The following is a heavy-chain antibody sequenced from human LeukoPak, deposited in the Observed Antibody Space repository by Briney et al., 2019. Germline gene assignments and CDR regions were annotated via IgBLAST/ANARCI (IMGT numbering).Heavy chain of an antibody. Sequence: GGSLRLSCAASGFTFSSYSMNWVRQAPGKGLEWVSSISSSSSYIYCADSVKGRFTISRDNAKNSLYLQMHSLRAEDTAVYYCVRSLMAGSSTSCYDYWGQGTLVTVSS. CDR1: GFTFSSYS. CDR2: ISSSSSYI. V-gene: IGHV3-21*01. D-gene: IGHD2-2*01. J-gene: IGHJ4*02. CDR3: VRSLMAGSSTSCYDY.